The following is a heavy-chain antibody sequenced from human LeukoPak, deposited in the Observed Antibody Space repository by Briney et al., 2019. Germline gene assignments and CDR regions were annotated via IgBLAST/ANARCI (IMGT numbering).Heavy chain of an antibody. D-gene: IGHD1-26*01. V-gene: IGHV1-8*03. CDR2: MNPNSGNT. CDR1: GYTFTSYD. CDR3: ASGGATRLDAFDI. Sequence: ASVKVSCKASGYTFTSYDINWVRQATGQGLEWMGWMNPNSGNTGYAQKFQGRVTITRNTSISTAYMELSSLRSEDTAVYYCASGGATRLDAFDIWGQGIMVTVSS. J-gene: IGHJ3*02.